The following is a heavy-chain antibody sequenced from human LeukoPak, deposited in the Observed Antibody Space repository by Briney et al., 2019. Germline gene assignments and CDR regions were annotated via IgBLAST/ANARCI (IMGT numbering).Heavy chain of an antibody. V-gene: IGHV1-2*02. CDR1: GYTFTGYY. D-gene: IGHD3-22*01. CDR3: ARNFYFDSSGYYHY. CDR2: IKPNSGGT. J-gene: IGHJ4*02. Sequence: ASVMVSYKASGYTFTGYYMHWVRRAPGKGHEWMGWIKPNSGGTNYAQKFQGRVTMTRDTSISTAYMELSRLRSDDTAVYYCARNFYFDSSGYYHYWGQGTLVTVSS.